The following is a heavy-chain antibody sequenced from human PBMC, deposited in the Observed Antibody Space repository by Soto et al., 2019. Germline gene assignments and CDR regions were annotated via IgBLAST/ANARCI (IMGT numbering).Heavy chain of an antibody. J-gene: IGHJ4*02. CDR3: ARAPLDGYGGSCYDY. CDR2: INAGNGNT. V-gene: IGHV1-3*01. D-gene: IGHD2-15*01. CDR1: GYTFTSYA. Sequence: ASVKVSCKASGYTFTSYAMHWVRQAPGQRLEWMGWINAGNGNTKYSQKFQGRVTITRDTSASTAYMELSSLRSEDTAVYYCARAPLDGYGGSCYDYWGQGTLVTVSS.